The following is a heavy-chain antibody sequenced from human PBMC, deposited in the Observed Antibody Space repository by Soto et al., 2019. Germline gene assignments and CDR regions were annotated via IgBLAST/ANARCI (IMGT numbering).Heavy chain of an antibody. J-gene: IGHJ5*02. CDR1: SGSITSSSW. CDR2: IYHSGST. D-gene: IGHD3-9*01. CDR3: ARGTYDIFNWFDP. Sequence: PSETLSLTCAVSSGSITSSSWWTWVRQPPGKGLEWIGEIYHSGSTNYNPSLKSRVTISVDKSKNHFSLKLNSVTAADTAVYYCARGTYDIFNWFDPWGLGTLVTVSS. V-gene: IGHV4-4*02.